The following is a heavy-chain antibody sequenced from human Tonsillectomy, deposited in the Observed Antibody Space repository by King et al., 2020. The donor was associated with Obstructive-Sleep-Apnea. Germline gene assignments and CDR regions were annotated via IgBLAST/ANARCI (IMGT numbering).Heavy chain of an antibody. V-gene: IGHV3-74*01. CDR1: GFTFSSYW. J-gene: IGHJ1*01. CDR3: ARDVAAAGPSAEYFQH. D-gene: IGHD6-13*01. CDR2: IKSDGSST. Sequence: VQLVESGGGLVQPGGSLRLSCAASGFTFSSYWMHWVRQAPGKGLVWVSRIKSDGSSTSYADSVKGRFTISRDNVKNTLYLQMNSLRAEDTAVYYCARDVAAAGPSAEYFQHWGQGTLVTVSS.